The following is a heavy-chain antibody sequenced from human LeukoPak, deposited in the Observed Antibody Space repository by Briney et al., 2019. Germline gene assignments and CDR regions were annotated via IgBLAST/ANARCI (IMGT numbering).Heavy chain of an antibody. CDR3: ARRKGGDCFDY. Sequence: PSETLSLTCTVSGGSISSYYWSWIRQPPGEGLECIGYIYYSGSTNYNPSLKSRVTISVDTSKNQLSLKLSSVTAADTAVYYCARRKGGDCFDYWGQGTLVTVSS. D-gene: IGHD2-21*01. J-gene: IGHJ4*02. CDR2: IYYSGST. V-gene: IGHV4-59*01. CDR1: GGSISSYY.